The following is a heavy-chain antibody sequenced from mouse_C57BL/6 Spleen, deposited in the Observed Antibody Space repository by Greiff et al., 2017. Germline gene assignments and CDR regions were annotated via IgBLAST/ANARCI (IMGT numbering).Heavy chain of an antibody. D-gene: IGHD2-2*01. CDR2: IYPRSGNT. J-gene: IGHJ4*01. Sequence: VQLQQSGAELARPGASVKLSCKASGYTFTSYGISWVKQRTGQGLEWIGEIYPRSGNTYYNEKFKGKATLTADKSSSTAYMELRSLTSEDAAVYFCARYGYYDAMDYWGQGTSVTVSS. CDR1: GYTFTSYG. V-gene: IGHV1-81*01. CDR3: ARYGYYDAMDY.